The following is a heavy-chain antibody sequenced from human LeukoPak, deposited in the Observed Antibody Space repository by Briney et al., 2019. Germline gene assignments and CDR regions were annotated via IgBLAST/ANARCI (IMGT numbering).Heavy chain of an antibody. V-gene: IGHV1-69*05. Sequence: GSSVKVSCKASGGTFSSYAISWVRQAPGQGLEWMGGIIPIFGTANYAQKFQGRVTITTDESTSTAYMELSSLRSEDTAVYYCASSSKGYSSGFDYYYYMDVWGKGTTVTVSS. D-gene: IGHD6-19*01. CDR3: ASSSKGYSSGFDYYYYMDV. CDR1: GGTFSSYA. CDR2: IIPIFGTA. J-gene: IGHJ6*03.